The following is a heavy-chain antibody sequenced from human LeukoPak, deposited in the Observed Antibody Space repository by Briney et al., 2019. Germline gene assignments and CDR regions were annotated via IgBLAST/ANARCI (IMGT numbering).Heavy chain of an antibody. Sequence: ASVKVSCKASGYTFTGYYMHRVRQAPGQGLEWMGWINPNSGGTNYAQKFQGRVTMTRDTSISTAYMELSKLRSDDTAVYYCARDLGFLEWLLYNYWGQGTLVTVSS. CDR1: GYTFTGYY. J-gene: IGHJ4*02. V-gene: IGHV1-2*02. CDR2: INPNSGGT. D-gene: IGHD3-3*01. CDR3: ARDLGFLEWLLYNY.